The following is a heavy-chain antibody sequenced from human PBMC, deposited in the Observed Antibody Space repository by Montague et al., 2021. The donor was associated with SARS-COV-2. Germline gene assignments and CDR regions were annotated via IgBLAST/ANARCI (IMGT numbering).Heavy chain of an antibody. Sequence: TLSLTCTVSGGSITSGGYYWSWIRQPAGRGLEWIGRIYPSCCTVHNPPLRSRVALTVATSKNQFSLKLSSVTAADTAVYFCAREDFSGSTPYFFDYWGHRSLVSVSS. CDR1: GGSITSGGYY. CDR3: AREDFSGSTPYFFDY. D-gene: IGHD6-19*01. J-gene: IGHJ4*01. V-gene: IGHV4-61*02. CDR2: IYPSCCT.